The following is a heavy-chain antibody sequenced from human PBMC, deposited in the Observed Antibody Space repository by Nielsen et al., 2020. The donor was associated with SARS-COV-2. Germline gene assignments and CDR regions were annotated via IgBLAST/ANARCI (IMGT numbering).Heavy chain of an antibody. Sequence: GGSLRLSCAASGFTFSSYAMHWVRQAPGKGLEWVAVISYDGSNKYYADSVKGRFTISRDNSKSTLYLQMNSLRAEDTAVYYCARAGSSSWYLVPTVGWGQGTLVTVSS. CDR3: ARAGSSSWYLVPTVG. J-gene: IGHJ4*02. D-gene: IGHD6-13*01. CDR1: GFTFSSYA. CDR2: ISYDGSNK. V-gene: IGHV3-30*04.